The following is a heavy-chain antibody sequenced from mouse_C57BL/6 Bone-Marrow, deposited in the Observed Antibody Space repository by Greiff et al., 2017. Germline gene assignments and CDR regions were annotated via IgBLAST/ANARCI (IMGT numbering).Heavy chain of an antibody. CDR2: ISSGSSTI. Sequence: DVMLVESGGGLVKPGGSLKLSCAASGFTFSDYGMHWVRQAPEKGLEWVAYISSGSSTIYYADTVKGRFTISRDNAKNTLFLQMTSLRSEDTAMYYCARPDFGYAMDYWGQGTSVTVSS. CDR3: ARPDFGYAMDY. CDR1: GFTFSDYG. V-gene: IGHV5-17*01. J-gene: IGHJ4*01.